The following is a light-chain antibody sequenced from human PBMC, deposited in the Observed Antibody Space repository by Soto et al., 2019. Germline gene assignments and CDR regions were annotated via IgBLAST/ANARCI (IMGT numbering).Light chain of an antibody. CDR3: QQYGTSEII. CDR2: GAS. V-gene: IGKV3-20*01. CDR1: QTLRRTY. Sequence: EIVLMQSPGTLSLSPGERATLSCRASQTLRRTYIAWYQQKPGQAPRVLIYGASKRATGIPDRFSGSGSGTEFTLTIGSLQSDDFAVFYCQQYGTSEIIFGQGTRLEIK. J-gene: IGKJ5*01.